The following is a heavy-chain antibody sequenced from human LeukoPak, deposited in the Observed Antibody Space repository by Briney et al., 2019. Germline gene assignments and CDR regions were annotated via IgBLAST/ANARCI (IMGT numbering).Heavy chain of an antibody. Sequence: GASVKVSCKASGGTFSSYAISWVRQAPGQGLEWMGGIIPIFGTANYAQKFQGRVTITADESTSTAYMELSSLRSEDTAVYYCAKGYCSSTSCPRGAFDIWGQGTMVTVSS. CDR2: IIPIFGTA. V-gene: IGHV1-69*13. CDR1: GGTFSSYA. J-gene: IGHJ3*02. D-gene: IGHD2-2*01. CDR3: AKGYCSSTSCPRGAFDI.